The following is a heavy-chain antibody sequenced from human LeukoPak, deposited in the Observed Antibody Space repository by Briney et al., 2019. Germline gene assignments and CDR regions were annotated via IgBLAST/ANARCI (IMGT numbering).Heavy chain of an antibody. CDR2: VYHSGST. CDR1: GGSISSSNW. J-gene: IGHJ4*02. D-gene: IGHD3-22*01. CDR3: ARVLTYYYDSSGYFFDY. Sequence: PSETLSLTCAVSGGSISSSNWWSWVPQTPGKGLELIGEVYHSGSTNYNPSLKSRVTISVDKSKNQFSLKLSSVTAADTAVYYCARVLTYYYDSSGYFFDYWGQGTLVTVSS. V-gene: IGHV4-4*02.